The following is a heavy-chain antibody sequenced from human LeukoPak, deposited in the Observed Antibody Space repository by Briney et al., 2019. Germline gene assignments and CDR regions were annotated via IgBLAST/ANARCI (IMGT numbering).Heavy chain of an antibody. Sequence: GGSLRLSCAASAFTFGSYWMSWVRQAPGKGLEWVANIKQDGSEKYYVDSVKGRFTISRDNAKNSLYLQMNSLRAEDTAVYYCARDQLGYCSSTSCYGVYYYYYGMDVWGQGTTVTVSS. CDR3: ARDQLGYCSSTSCYGVYYYYYGMDV. D-gene: IGHD2-2*01. V-gene: IGHV3-7*01. CDR1: AFTFGSYW. J-gene: IGHJ6*02. CDR2: IKQDGSEK.